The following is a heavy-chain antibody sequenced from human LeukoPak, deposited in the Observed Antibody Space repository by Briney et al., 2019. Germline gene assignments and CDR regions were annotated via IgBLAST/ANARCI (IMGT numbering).Heavy chain of an antibody. CDR3: ARGGQGLRKRGGPYYDSSGEVDP. CDR1: GFTVSSNY. D-gene: IGHD3-22*01. J-gene: IGHJ5*02. CDR2: IYSGGST. V-gene: IGHV3-66*01. Sequence: QPGGSLRLSCAASGFTVSSNYMSWVRQAPGKGLEWVSIIYSGGSTYYADSVKGRFTISRDNSKNTVFLQMNSLRAEDTAVYYCARGGQGLRKRGGPYYDSSGEVDPWGQGTLVTVSS.